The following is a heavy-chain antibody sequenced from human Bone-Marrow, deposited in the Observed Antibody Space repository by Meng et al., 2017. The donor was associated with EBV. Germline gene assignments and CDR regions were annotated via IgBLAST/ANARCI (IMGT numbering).Heavy chain of an antibody. CDR2: MYYNGIT. Sequence: QGQLQGSGPGLVKPSQPLSLTCAVSGGSISTGYYYWTWIRQPPGKGLEWIGYMYYNGITYYNSSLKSRVTISGDSSKNQFSLKLTSVTAADTAVYFCARGSSFCSGGSCFENWGQGTLVTVSS. J-gene: IGHJ4*02. CDR1: GGSISTGYYY. CDR3: ARGSSFCSGGSCFEN. V-gene: IGHV4-30-4*01. D-gene: IGHD2-15*01.